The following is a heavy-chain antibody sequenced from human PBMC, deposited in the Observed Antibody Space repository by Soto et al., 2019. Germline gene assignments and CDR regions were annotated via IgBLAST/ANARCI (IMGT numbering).Heavy chain of an antibody. CDR2: ISYDGSNK. J-gene: IGHJ4*02. CDR1: GFTFSSYA. V-gene: IGHV3-30-3*01. D-gene: IGHD6-19*01. Sequence: LKISCAASGFTFSSYAMHWVRQAPGKGLEWVAVISYDGSNKYYADSVKGRFTISRDNSKNTLYLQMNSLRAEDTAVYYCARDRNGQWLVLGYWGQGTLVTVS. CDR3: ARDRNGQWLVLGY.